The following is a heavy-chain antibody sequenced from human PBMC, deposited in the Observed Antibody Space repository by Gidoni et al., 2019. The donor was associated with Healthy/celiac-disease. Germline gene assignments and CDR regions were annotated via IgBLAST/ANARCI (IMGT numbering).Heavy chain of an antibody. J-gene: IGHJ6*02. CDR3: AKVAAAGRLNYYYGMDV. V-gene: IGHV3-30*02. D-gene: IGHD6-13*01. Sequence: GRFTISRDNSKNTLYLQMNSLRAEDTAVYYCAKVAAAGRLNYYYGMDVWGQGTTVTVSS.